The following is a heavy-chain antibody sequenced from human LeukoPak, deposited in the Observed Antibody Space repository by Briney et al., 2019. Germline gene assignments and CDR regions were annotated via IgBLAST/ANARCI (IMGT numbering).Heavy chain of an antibody. CDR2: NIAIFGKV. CDR1: RGTFNNYG. CDR3: ARGGYGTGGWHHYSFYYMDV. V-gene: IGHV1-69*06. D-gene: IGHD2-8*02. Sequence: ASVKVSCKGSRGTFNNYGLSWVRQAPGEGLEWMGGNIAIFGKVDYAQKFQGRVTITADKSTRTTYMELSSLRSEDTAVYYCARGGYGTGGWHHYSFYYMDVWGQGTLVTVSS. J-gene: IGHJ6*03.